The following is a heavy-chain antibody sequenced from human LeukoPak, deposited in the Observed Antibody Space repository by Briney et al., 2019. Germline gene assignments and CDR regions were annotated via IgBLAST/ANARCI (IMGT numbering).Heavy chain of an antibody. D-gene: IGHD5-18*01. CDR2: IIPIFGTA. Sequence: SVKVSCKASGGTFSSYAISWVRQAPGQGLEWVGGIIPIFGTANYAQKFQGRVTITADESTSTAYMELSSLRSEDTAVYYCAMGIQLWSYFDYWGQGTLVTVSS. V-gene: IGHV1-69*13. CDR3: AMGIQLWSYFDY. J-gene: IGHJ4*02. CDR1: GGTFSSYA.